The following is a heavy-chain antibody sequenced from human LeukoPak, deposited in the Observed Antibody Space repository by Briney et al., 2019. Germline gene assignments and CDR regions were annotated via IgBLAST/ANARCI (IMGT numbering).Heavy chain of an antibody. Sequence: GGSLRLSCAASGFTVSSNYMSWVRQAPGKGLEWVSVIYSGGSTYYADSVKGRFTISRDNSKNTLYLQINSLRAEDTAVYYCARATPRGLRNYYYYYGMDVWGQGTTVTVSS. CDR2: IYSGGST. V-gene: IGHV3-53*01. CDR3: ARATPRGLRNYYYYYGMDV. J-gene: IGHJ6*02. CDR1: GFTVSSNY. D-gene: IGHD4-17*01.